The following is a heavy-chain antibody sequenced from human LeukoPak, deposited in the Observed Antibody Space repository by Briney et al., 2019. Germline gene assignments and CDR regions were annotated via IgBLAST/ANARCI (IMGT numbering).Heavy chain of an antibody. CDR1: GYTFTSYY. V-gene: IGHV1-46*01. CDR3: ARGEMATATMYYMDV. Sequence: ASVKVSCKASGYTFTSYYMHWVRQAPGQGLEWMGIINPSGGSTSYAQKFQGRVTMTRDTSTSTVYMEPSSLRSEDTAVYYCARGEMATATMYYMDVWGKGTTVTISS. J-gene: IGHJ6*03. D-gene: IGHD5-24*01. CDR2: INPSGGST.